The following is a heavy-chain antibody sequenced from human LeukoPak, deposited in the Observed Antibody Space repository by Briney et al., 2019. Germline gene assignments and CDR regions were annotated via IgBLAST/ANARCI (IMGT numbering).Heavy chain of an antibody. CDR3: ARVDYDSSGYYFDY. CDR1: GYTFTGYY. CDR2: INPNSGGT. D-gene: IGHD3-22*01. J-gene: IGHJ4*02. V-gene: IGHV1-2*06. Sequence: ASVKVSCKASGYTFTGYYMHWVRQAPGQGLEWMGRINPNSGGTNYAQKFQGRVTMTRDTSISTAYMELSRLRSDDTAVYYCARVDYDSSGYYFDYWGQRTLVTVSS.